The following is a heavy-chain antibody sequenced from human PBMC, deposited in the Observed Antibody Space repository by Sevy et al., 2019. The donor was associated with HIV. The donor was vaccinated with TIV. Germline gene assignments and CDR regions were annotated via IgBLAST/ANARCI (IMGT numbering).Heavy chain of an antibody. V-gene: IGHV4-59*08. CDR3: AGENAWGRGYS. CDR1: GGSITSLY. J-gene: IGHJ4*02. D-gene: IGHD1-26*01. Sequence: SETLSLTCTVSGGSITSLYWNWIRQPPGKGLEWIANIYYNGHSNYNPSLKSRVTLSLDTSKNQFSLRLSAVTAADTAMYYCAGENAWGRGYSWGQGTLVTVSS. CDR2: IYYNGHS.